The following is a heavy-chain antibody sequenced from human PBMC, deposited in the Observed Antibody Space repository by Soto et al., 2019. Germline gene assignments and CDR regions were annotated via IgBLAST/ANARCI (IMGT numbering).Heavy chain of an antibody. CDR3: AKVFDGKPPRPYDM. V-gene: IGHV3-30*18. J-gene: IGHJ3*02. D-gene: IGHD1-26*01. Sequence: QVQLVESGGGVVQPGRSLRLSCAASGFAFSDYGMHWVRQAPGKGLEWVAVTTYDGSYKDYPDSIKGRFTISRDNSKNTLVLQMNSLRAEDTAVYYCAKVFDGKPPRPYDMWGQGTMVTVSS. CDR1: GFAFSDYG. CDR2: TTYDGSYK.